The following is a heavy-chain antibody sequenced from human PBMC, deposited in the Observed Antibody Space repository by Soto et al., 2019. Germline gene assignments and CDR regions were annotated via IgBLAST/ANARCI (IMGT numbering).Heavy chain of an antibody. V-gene: IGHV3-21*06. CDR2: ISGSGKDT. D-gene: IGHD6-6*01. CDR3: XXXXXVRTSSYYCGMDV. CDR1: GFTFSNYR. J-gene: IGHJ6*02. Sequence: ESGGGLVKPGGSLTLSCATSGFTFSNYRMNWVRQAPGKGLEWVASISGSGKDTFYRDSVKGRFTISRDNAESSLVLQMNSLTVDDTAXXHCXXXXXVRTSSYYCGMDVWGPGTTVTVSS.